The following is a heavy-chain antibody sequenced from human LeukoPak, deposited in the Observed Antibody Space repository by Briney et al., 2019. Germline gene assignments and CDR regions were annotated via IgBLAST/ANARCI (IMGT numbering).Heavy chain of an antibody. V-gene: IGHV1-46*01. J-gene: IGHJ4*02. CDR3: ARAGRIYIAAAQSVDY. CDR1: GYTFTSYY. Sequence: ASVKVSCKASGYTFTSYYMHWVRQAPGQGLEWMGIINPNGGSTSYAQKFQGRVTITRDTSTSTVYMELSSLRSEDTAVYYCARAGRIYIAAAQSVDYWGQGTLVTVSS. D-gene: IGHD6-13*01. CDR2: INPNGGST.